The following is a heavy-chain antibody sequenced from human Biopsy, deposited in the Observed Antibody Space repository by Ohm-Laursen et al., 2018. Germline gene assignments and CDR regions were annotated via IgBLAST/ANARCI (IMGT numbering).Heavy chain of an antibody. CDR2: IIPNSGGT. V-gene: IGHV1-2*02. CDR1: GYAVNDYF. D-gene: IGHD3-16*01. Sequence: ASVKVSCKGSGYAVNDYFLHWLRQAPGQGPEWMGGIIPNSGGTNYAQKFQGRVTMTTDTSTSTVYLELRRLISDDTAVYYCARDIMNRIAGLVARSDVFDVWGQGTLVTV. J-gene: IGHJ3*01. CDR3: ARDIMNRIAGLVARSDVFDV.